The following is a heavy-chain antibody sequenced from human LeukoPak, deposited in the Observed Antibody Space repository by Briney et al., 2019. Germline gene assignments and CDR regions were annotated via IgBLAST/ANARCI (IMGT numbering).Heavy chain of an antibody. Sequence: PSETLSLTCTVSGGSISSSSYYWGWIRQPPGKGLEWIGSIYYSGSTYYNPSLKSRVTISVDTSKNQFSLKLSSVTAADTAVYYCASTYYDILTGYYRLHSPYYFDYWGQGTLVTVSS. D-gene: IGHD3-9*01. CDR3: ASTYYDILTGYYRLHSPYYFDY. CDR1: GGSISSSSYY. J-gene: IGHJ4*02. V-gene: IGHV4-39*07. CDR2: IYYSGST.